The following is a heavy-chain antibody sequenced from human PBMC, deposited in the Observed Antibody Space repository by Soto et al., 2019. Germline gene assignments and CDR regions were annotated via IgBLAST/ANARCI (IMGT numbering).Heavy chain of an antibody. V-gene: IGHV4-34*01. CDR2: INHSGST. J-gene: IGHJ6*03. CDR3: ARGRPPYSSSSSYYYYYMDV. CDR1: GGSFSGYY. D-gene: IGHD6-6*01. Sequence: QVQLQQWGAGLLKPSETLSLTCAVYGGSFSGYYWSWIRQPPGKGLEWIGEINHSGSTNYNPSLKSRVTISVDTPKNQFSLTLSSVTAADTAVYYCARGRPPYSSSSSYYYYYMDVWGKGTTVTVSS.